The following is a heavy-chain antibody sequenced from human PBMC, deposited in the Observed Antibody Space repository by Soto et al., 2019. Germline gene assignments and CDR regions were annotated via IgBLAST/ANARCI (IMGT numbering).Heavy chain of an antibody. D-gene: IGHD3-10*01. CDR2: VNPILSMS. CDR1: GDTFSFYS. V-gene: IGHV1-69*04. J-gene: IGHJ4*02. CDR3: ATSYGSGYRDFDY. Sequence: QVQLVQSGAEVKRPGSSVKVSCKASGDTFSFYSINWVRQAPGLGLEWMGRVNPILSMSNYAQRFQGRVTMTADKSMSTAYMELSGLRSEDTAMYYCATSYGSGYRDFDYWGQGALVTVSS.